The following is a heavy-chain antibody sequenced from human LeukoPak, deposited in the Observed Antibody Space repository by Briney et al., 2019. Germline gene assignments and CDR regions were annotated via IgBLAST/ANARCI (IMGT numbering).Heavy chain of an antibody. J-gene: IGHJ4*02. CDR1: GYTFISYD. CDR3: ARGTLRGYSDYELDS. V-gene: IGHV1-8*01. Sequence: ASVKVSCKASGYTFISYDINWVRQATGQGLEWMGWMNPNSGNTGYAQKFQGRVTMTRNTSISTVYMELSGLRSDDTAVYYCARGTLRGYSDYELDSWGLGTLVTVSS. CDR2: MNPNSGNT. D-gene: IGHD5-12*01.